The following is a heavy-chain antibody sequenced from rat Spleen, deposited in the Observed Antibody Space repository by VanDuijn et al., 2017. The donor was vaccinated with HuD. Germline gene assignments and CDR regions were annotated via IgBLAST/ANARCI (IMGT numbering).Heavy chain of an antibody. J-gene: IGHJ3*01. CDR3: ARLGTAAIGNWFAH. D-gene: IGHD1-2*01. V-gene: IGHV5-29*01. CDR1: GFTFSNYG. Sequence: EVQLVESGGGLVQPGRSLKLSCAASGFTFSNYGMAWVRQAPTKGLEWVATINYDGSSTHFRDSVKGRFTISRDNAKSTLYLQMDSLRSEDTATYYCARLGTAAIGNWFAHWIQGTLVTVSS. CDR2: INYDGSST.